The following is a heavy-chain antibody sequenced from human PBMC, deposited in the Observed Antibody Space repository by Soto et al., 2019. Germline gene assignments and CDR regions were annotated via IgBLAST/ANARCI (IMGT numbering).Heavy chain of an antibody. D-gene: IGHD3-3*01. CDR3: ERGYLRTGFGY. CDR1: GGSFSGYY. J-gene: IGHJ4*02. V-gene: IGHV4-34*01. CDR2: INHSGST. Sequence: SETLSLTCAVYGGSFSGYYWSWIRQPPGKGLEWIGEINHSGSTNYNPSLKSRVTISVDTSKNQFSLKLSSVTAADTAVYYCERGYLRTGFGYWGQGTLVTVSS.